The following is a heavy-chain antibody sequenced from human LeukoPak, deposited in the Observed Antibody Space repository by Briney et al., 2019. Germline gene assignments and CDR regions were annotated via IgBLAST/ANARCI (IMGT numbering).Heavy chain of an antibody. CDR3: ASPLRGVDGSRFDP. CDR1: GGSISSLGYY. J-gene: IGHJ5*02. CDR2: VYADGST. D-gene: IGHD3-10*01. Sequence: SETLSLTCTVSGGSISSLGYYWGWIRQPPGKDLEWIGSVYADGSTYYNPSLKSRVAMSLDTSKNRFHLDLNSVTAADTAVYYCASPLRGVDGSRFDPWGRGILVTVSS. V-gene: IGHV4-39*02.